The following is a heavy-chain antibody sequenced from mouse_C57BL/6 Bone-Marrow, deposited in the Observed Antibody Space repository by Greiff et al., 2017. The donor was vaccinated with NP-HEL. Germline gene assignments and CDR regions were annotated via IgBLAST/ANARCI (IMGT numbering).Heavy chain of an antibody. Sequence: QVQLQQSGAELARPGASVKMSCKASGYTFTSYTMHWVKQRPGQGLEWIGYINPSSGYTKYNQKFKDKATLTADKSSSTAYMRLSSLTSEDSAVYYCARPYYGSPWFAYWGQGTLVTVSA. CDR1: GYTFTSYT. J-gene: IGHJ3*01. CDR2: INPSSGYT. D-gene: IGHD1-1*01. CDR3: ARPYYGSPWFAY. V-gene: IGHV1-4*01.